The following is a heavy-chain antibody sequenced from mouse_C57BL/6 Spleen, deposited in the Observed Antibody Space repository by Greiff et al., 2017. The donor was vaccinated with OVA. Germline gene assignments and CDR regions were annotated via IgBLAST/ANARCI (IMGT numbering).Heavy chain of an antibody. Sequence: EVQLQQSGPELVKPGASVKIPCKASGYTFTDYNMDWVKQSHGKSLEWIGDINPNNGGTIYNQKFKGKATLTVDKSSSTAYMELRSLTSEDTAVYYCARSITTVVENWYYFDYWGQGTTLTVSS. D-gene: IGHD1-1*01. V-gene: IGHV1-18*01. CDR3: ARSITTVVENWYYFDY. CDR2: INPNNGGT. J-gene: IGHJ2*01. CDR1: GYTFTDYN.